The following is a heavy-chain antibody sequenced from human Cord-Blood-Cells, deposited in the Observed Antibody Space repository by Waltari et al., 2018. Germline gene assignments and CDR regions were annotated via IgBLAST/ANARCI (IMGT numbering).Heavy chain of an antibody. V-gene: IGHV4-4*03. J-gene: IGHJ3*02. Sequence: QVQLQESGPGLVKPPGTLSLTSAVSGGSISSSNCWRWFRQPPGNGLEWIGEIYPSGSTNYNPSLKSRVTISVDKSKNQFSLKLSSVTAADTAVYYCAREYSSSSKAFDIWGQGTMVTVSS. CDR2: IYPSGST. CDR3: AREYSSSSKAFDI. CDR1: GGSISSSNC. D-gene: IGHD6-6*01.